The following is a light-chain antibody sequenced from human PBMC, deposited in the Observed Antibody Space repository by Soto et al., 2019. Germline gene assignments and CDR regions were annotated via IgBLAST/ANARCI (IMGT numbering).Light chain of an antibody. J-gene: IGLJ2*01. V-gene: IGLV1-40*01. CDR3: AAWDDSLSAYVV. Sequence: QAVVTQPPSVSGAPGQRVTISCTGNSSNLGAGYDVHWYRQLPGAAPKLVIFGNRNRPSGVPERFSGSKSGTSASLAITGLQGEDEADYYCAAWDDSLSAYVVFGGGTKVTVL. CDR1: SSNLGAGYD. CDR2: GNR.